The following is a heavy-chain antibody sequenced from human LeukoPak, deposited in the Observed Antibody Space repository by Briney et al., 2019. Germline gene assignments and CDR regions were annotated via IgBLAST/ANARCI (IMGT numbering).Heavy chain of an antibody. CDR1: GFTFSSYG. D-gene: IGHD3-22*01. CDR2: IRYDGSNK. CDR3: ARELYYYDSSGYYQH. Sequence: GGSLRLSCAASGFTFSSYGMHWVRQAPGKGLEWVAFIRYDGSNKYYADSVKGRFTISRDNAKNTLYLQMNSLRAEDTAVYYCARELYYYDSSGYYQHWGQGTLVTVSS. V-gene: IGHV3-30*02. J-gene: IGHJ1*01.